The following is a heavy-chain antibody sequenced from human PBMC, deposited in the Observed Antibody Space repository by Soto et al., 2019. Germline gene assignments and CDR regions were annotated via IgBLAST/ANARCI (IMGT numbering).Heavy chain of an antibody. CDR1: GFTVSSNY. CDR2: IYSGGST. D-gene: IGHD5-12*01. Sequence: EVQLVETGGGLIQPGGSLRLSCAASGFTVSSNYMSWVRQAPGKGLEWVSVIYSGGSTYYADSVKGRFTISRDNSKNTLYLQMNSLRAEDTAVYYCARGQGEMATITLGYYYYGMDVWGQGTTVTVSS. J-gene: IGHJ6*02. V-gene: IGHV3-53*02. CDR3: ARGQGEMATITLGYYYYGMDV.